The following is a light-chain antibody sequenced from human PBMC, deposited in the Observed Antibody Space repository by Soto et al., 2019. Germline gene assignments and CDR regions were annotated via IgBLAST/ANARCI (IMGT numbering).Light chain of an antibody. CDR1: SSDVGGYNY. CDR2: DVS. J-gene: IGLJ3*02. V-gene: IGLV2-14*01. Sequence: QSALTQPASVSGSPGQSITISCTGTSSDVGGYNYVSWYQQHPGKAPKLMIYDVSKRPSGVSNRFSGSKSGNTASLTISGLQAEDEADYYCSSYTSSSNLWVFGGGTKLTVL. CDR3: SSYTSSSNLWV.